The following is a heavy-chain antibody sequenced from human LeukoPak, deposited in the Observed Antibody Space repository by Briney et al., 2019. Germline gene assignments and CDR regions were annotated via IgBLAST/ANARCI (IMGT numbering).Heavy chain of an antibody. Sequence: GGSLRLSCAASGFTFTDFYMSWIHQAPGKGLEWVSYISSSGTTIYYADSVMGRFTISRDNAKNSLYLQMNSLRAEDTAVYYCARALTGFIPGNWGQGTLVTVSS. V-gene: IGHV3-11*01. J-gene: IGHJ4*02. D-gene: IGHD3-9*01. CDR1: GFTFTDFY. CDR3: ARALTGFIPGN. CDR2: ISSSGTTI.